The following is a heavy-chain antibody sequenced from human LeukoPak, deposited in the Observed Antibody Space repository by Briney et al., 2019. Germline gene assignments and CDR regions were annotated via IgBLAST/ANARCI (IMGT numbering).Heavy chain of an antibody. Sequence: PSETLSLTCTVSGGSVSSGSYYWSWIRQPPGKGLEWIGYIYYSGSTNYNPSLKSRVTISVDTSKNQFSLKLSSVTAAGTAVYYCARGYSYGYSEDYWGQGTLVTVSS. CDR2: IYYSGST. J-gene: IGHJ4*02. V-gene: IGHV4-61*01. D-gene: IGHD5-18*01. CDR1: GGSVSSGSYY. CDR3: ARGYSYGYSEDY.